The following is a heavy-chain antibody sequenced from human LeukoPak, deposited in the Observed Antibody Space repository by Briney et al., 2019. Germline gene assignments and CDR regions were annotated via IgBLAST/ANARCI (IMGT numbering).Heavy chain of an antibody. CDR1: GYTFTGYY. CDR2: INPNSGGT. CDR3: ARDLVEYSSGSWLLGNDP. V-gene: IGHV1-2*02. J-gene: IGHJ5*02. D-gene: IGHD6-19*01. Sequence: ASVKVSCKASGYTFTGYYMHWVRQAPGQGLEWMGWINPNSGGTNYAQKFQGRVTMTRDTSISTAYMELSRLRSDDTAVYYCARDLVEYSSGSWLLGNDPWGQGTLVTVSS.